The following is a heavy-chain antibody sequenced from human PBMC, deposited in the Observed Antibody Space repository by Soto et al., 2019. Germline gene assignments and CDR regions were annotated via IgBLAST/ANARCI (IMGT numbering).Heavy chain of an antibody. J-gene: IGHJ6*04. Sequence: SVKVSCKASGGTFGSYTISWVRQAPGQGLERMGRIIPILGIANYAQKFQGRVTITADTSTSTAYMELSSLRSEDTAVYYCAIVVVAGGYCSGGSCYQVVHLEVWGKGTTVTVTS. V-gene: IGHV1-69*02. CDR1: GGTFGSYT. CDR3: AIVVVAGGYCSGGSCYQVVHLEV. D-gene: IGHD2-15*01. CDR2: IIPILGIA.